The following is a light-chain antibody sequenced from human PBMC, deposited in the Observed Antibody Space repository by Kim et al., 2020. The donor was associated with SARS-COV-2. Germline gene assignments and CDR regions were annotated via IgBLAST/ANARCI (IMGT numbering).Light chain of an antibody. CDR2: EVT. V-gene: IGLV2-8*01. CDR1: SSDVGGYNF. CDR3: CSYAGSNKLV. J-gene: IGLJ1*01. Sequence: GQSVTISCTGTSSDVGGYNFVSWYQQHPGKAPKLMIYEVTKRPSGVPDRFSASKSGNTASLTVSGLQAEDEADYYCCSYAGSNKLVFGTGTKVTVL.